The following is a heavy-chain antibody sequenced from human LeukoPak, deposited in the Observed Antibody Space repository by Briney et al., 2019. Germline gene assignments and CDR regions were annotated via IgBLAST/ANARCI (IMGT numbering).Heavy chain of an antibody. D-gene: IGHD6-19*01. CDR2: IYYSGST. CDR1: AYSISSGYY. Sequence: SETLSLTCTVSAYSISSGYYWGWIRQPPGKGLEWIGSIYYSGSTYYNPSLKSRVTISVDTSKNQFSLKLRSVTAADTAVYYCARSQARLSWSDPWGQGIPVTVSS. J-gene: IGHJ5*02. V-gene: IGHV4-38-2*02. CDR3: ARSQARLSWSDP.